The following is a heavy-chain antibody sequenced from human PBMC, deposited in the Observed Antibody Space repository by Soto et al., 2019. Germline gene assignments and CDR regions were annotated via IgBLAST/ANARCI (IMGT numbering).Heavy chain of an antibody. D-gene: IGHD3-10*01. J-gene: IGHJ5*01. CDR3: STSSFNANGYYRFYP. CDR1: GGSFSGHS. Sequence: SETLSLTCAVYGGSFSGHSWTWIRQSPGKGLEWIGDINHSGRVNYSPSLKSRVTISLDTSKNQFSLTLSAVTAADTAMYYGSTSSFNANGYYRFYPWGQGTVVT. V-gene: IGHV4-34*01. CDR2: INHSGRV.